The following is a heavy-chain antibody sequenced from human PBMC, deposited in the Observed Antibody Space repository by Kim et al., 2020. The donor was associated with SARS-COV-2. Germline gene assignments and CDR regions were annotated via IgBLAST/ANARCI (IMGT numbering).Heavy chain of an antibody. CDR1: GGSISSSSYY. V-gene: IGHV4-39*01. Sequence: SETLSLTCTVSGGSISSSSYYWSWIRQPPGKGLEWIGSIYYSGSTYYNPSLKSRVTISVDTSKNQFSLKLSSVTAADTAVYYCARSEPLPGYTPFGWFDPWGQGTLVTVSS. CDR2: IYYSGST. D-gene: IGHD5-12*01. J-gene: IGHJ5*02. CDR3: ARSEPLPGYTPFGWFDP.